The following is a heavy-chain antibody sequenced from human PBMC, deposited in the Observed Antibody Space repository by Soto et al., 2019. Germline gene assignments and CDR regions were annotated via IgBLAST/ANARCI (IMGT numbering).Heavy chain of an antibody. CDR3: ARETYYYDSSGYTMAN. CDR2: IYYSGST. CDR1: GGSINHYY. V-gene: IGHV4-31*03. D-gene: IGHD3-22*01. Sequence: PSETLSLTCTVSGGSINHYYWTWIRQHPGKGLEWIGYIYYSGSTYYNPSLKSRVTISVDTSKNQFSLKLSSVTAADTAVYYCARETYYYDSSGYTMANWGQGTLVTVSS. J-gene: IGHJ4*02.